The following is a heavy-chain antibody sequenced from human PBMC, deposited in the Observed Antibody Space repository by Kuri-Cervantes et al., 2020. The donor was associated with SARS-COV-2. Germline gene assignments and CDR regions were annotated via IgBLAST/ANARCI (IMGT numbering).Heavy chain of an antibody. CDR1: GFTFSSHS. CDR3: ARGGYCSGGSCYSVYYYYYYGMDV. CDR2: ISSSSSYI. D-gene: IGHD2-15*01. J-gene: IGHJ6*02. V-gene: IGHV3-21*01. Sequence: GESLKISCAASGFTFSSHSMNWVRQAPGKGLEWVSSISSSSSYIYYADSVKGRFTISRDNAKNSLYLQMNSLRAEDTAVYYCARGGYCSGGSCYSVYYYYYYGMDVWGQGTTVTVSS.